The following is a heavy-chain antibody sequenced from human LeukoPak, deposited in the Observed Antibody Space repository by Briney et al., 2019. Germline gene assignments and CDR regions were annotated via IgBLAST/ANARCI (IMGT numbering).Heavy chain of an antibody. CDR2: IIGSGGST. Sequence: GGSLRLSCAASGFTFSSYVMSWVRQAPGKGLEWVSGIIGSGGSTSYADSVKGRFTISRDNTINTLHLQMNRLRADDTAIYYCAKEPYYYYDTTGYRYFDYWGQGTLVTVSS. J-gene: IGHJ4*02. CDR1: GFTFSSYV. V-gene: IGHV3-23*01. D-gene: IGHD3-22*01. CDR3: AKEPYYYYDTTGYRYFDY.